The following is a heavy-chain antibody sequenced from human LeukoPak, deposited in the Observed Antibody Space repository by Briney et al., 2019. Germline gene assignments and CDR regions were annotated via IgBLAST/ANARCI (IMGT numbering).Heavy chain of an antibody. CDR2: IYSSGST. CDR3: ARRNYGDYDHYFDY. J-gene: IGHJ4*02. D-gene: IGHD4-17*01. CDR1: GGSISAYY. V-gene: IGHV4-59*08. Sequence: SETLSLSCTVSGGSISAYYWSWIRQSPGTGLEWIGCIYSSGSTNYNPSLKSRVTISGDTSRNQFSLRLSSVTAADTAVYFCARRNYGDYDHYFDYWGQGILVTVSS.